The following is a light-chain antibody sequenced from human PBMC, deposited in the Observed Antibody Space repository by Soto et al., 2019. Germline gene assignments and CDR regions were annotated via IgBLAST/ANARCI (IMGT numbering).Light chain of an antibody. CDR1: QGIRNY. Sequence: DIPMTQSPTSLSASVGDRVTITCRASQGIRNYVAWYQQIPGKAPKLLIYAASTLQTGVPSRFSGSGSGTDFTLTINGLQPEDVATYSCQQYSSVPVFGPGTKVEIK. CDR2: AAS. V-gene: IGKV1-27*01. CDR3: QQYSSVPV. J-gene: IGKJ3*01.